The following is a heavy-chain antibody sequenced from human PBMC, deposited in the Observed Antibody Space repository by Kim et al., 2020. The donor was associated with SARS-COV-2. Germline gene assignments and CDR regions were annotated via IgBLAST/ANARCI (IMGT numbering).Heavy chain of an antibody. CDR3: AKDHPSGGWPTFDS. CDR1: GFTFSRRA. V-gene: IGHV3-23*05. CDR2: VNNNNNP. J-gene: IGHJ4*02. Sequence: GGSLRLSCAASGFTFSRRAMSWVRQVPGKGLEWIASVNNNNNPYYADSVKGRFTVSRDITKDTLYLQMNSLRADDTALYYCAKDHPSGGWPTFDSWGQGTLVSLSS. D-gene: IGHD2-15*01.